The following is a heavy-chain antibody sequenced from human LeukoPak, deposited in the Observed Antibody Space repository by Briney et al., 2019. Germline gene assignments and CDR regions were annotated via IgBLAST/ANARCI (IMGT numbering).Heavy chain of an antibody. J-gene: IGHJ5*02. CDR1: GFTFSSYW. CDR3: ARVSDSSGYYLNWFDP. CDR2: INSDGSST. D-gene: IGHD3-22*01. V-gene: IGHV3-74*01. Sequence: GGSLRLSCAASGFTFSSYWMHWVRQAPGKGLVWVSRINSDGSSTSYADSVKGRFTIFRDNAKNTLYLQMNSLRAEDTAVYYCARVSDSSGYYLNWFDPWGQGTLVTVSS.